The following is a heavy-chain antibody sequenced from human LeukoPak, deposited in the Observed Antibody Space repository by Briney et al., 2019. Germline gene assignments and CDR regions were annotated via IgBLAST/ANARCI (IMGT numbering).Heavy chain of an antibody. CDR1: GGSISSYY. J-gene: IGHJ6*03. D-gene: IGHD2-2*01. CDR3: ARRARYCSSTSCSPPNYYYYYYMDV. Sequence: SETLSLTCTVSGGSISSYYWSWIRQPPGKGLEWIGYIYTSGSTNYNPSLKSRVTISVDTSKNQFSLKLSSVTAADTAVYHCARRARYCSSTSCSPPNYYYYYYMDVWGEGTTVTVSS. V-gene: IGHV4-4*09. CDR2: IYTSGST.